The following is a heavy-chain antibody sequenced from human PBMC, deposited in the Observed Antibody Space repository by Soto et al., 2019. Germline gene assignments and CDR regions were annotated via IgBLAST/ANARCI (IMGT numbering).Heavy chain of an antibody. CDR1: GYTFTSYA. V-gene: IGHV1-3*01. J-gene: IGHJ6*03. CDR2: INAGNGNT. D-gene: IGHD4-17*01. Sequence: QVQLVQSGAEVKKPGASVKVSCKASGYTFTSYAMHWVRQAPGQRLEWMGWINAGNGNTKYSQKFQGRVTITRDTSASTAYMALSSLRSEDTAVYYCARIHYGYYGLDYYYYMDVWGKGTTVTVSS. CDR3: ARIHYGYYGLDYYYYMDV.